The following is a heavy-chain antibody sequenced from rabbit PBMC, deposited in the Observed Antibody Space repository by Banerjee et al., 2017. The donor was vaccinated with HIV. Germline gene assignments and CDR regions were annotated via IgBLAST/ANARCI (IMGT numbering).Heavy chain of an antibody. CDR2: IDAGSSDYI. D-gene: IGHD6-1*01. J-gene: IGHJ4*01. V-gene: IGHV1S45*01. CDR3: AKDKDYYTNGYEFSL. Sequence: EESGGDLVKPEGSLTLTCTASGFSFSSSYWICWVRQAPGKGLEWIACIDAGSSDYIYYASWAKGRFTISKTSSTTVTLQMTSLTAADTATYFCAKDKDYYTNGYEFSLWGQGTLVTVS. CDR1: GFSFSSSYW.